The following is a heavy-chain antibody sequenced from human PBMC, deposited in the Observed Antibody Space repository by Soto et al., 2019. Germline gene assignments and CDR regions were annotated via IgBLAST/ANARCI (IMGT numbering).Heavy chain of an antibody. CDR2: IFYSGST. J-gene: IGHJ6*02. CDR3: ARRGSSRQIYHYGMDV. Sequence: QVQLQESGPGLVKPSETLSLTCTVSGDSVSSSYYYWGWIRQPPGKGLEWIGSIFYSGSTYYNPSLKTRVTISVDTSKNQFSLKLSSVTAADTAVYYCARRGSSRQIYHYGMDVWGPGPTVTVSS. V-gene: IGHV4-39*01. D-gene: IGHD6-13*01. CDR1: GDSVSSSYYY.